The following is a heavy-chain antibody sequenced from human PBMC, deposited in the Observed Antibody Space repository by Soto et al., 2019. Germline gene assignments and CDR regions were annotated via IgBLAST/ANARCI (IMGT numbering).Heavy chain of an antibody. Sequence: SVKVSCKASGGTFSSYAISWVRQAPGQGLEWMGGIIPIFGTANYAQKFQGRVTITADESTSTAYMELSSLRSEDTAVYYCARESPYYDGSGPVDYWGQGTLVTVSS. CDR3: ARESPYYDGSGPVDY. CDR1: GGTFSSYA. D-gene: IGHD3-22*01. CDR2: IIPIFGTA. V-gene: IGHV1-69*13. J-gene: IGHJ4*02.